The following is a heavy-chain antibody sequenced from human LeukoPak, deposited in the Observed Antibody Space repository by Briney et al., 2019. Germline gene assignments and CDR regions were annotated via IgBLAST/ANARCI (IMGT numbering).Heavy chain of an antibody. J-gene: IGHJ4*02. CDR2: ISTGGSYI. D-gene: IGHD3-10*01. V-gene: IGHV3-21*01. Sequence: GGSLTLSCAASGFTFSTYSMNWVRQAPGKGLEWVPSISTGGSYIYYADSVKGRFTLSRDNAKNSLYLQMNSLRAEDTAVYYCARETDYYASGNYYNYFDYWGQRTLGSASS. CDR3: ARETDYYASGNYYNYFDY. CDR1: GFTFSTYS.